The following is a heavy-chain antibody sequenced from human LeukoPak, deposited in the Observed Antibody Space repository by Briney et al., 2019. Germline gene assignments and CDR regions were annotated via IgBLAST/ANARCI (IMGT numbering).Heavy chain of an antibody. CDR3: AKEQDNLLLLSHFDS. J-gene: IGHJ4*02. V-gene: IGHV3-23*01. CDR2: VSGDGQRT. Sequence: PGGSLRLSCAASGFTFNNYAMNWVRRAPGKGLQWVSAVSGDGQRTFYADSVKGRFTIFRDNSMNTLSLRMNSLRVEDTAVYYCAKEQDNLLLLSHFDSWGQGILVTVSA. D-gene: IGHD1-14*01. CDR1: GFTFNNYA.